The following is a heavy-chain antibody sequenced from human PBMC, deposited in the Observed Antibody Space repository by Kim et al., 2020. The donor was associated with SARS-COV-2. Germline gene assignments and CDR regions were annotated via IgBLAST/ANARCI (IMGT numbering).Heavy chain of an antibody. CDR1: GYTFTGYY. D-gene: IGHD3-16*01. V-gene: IGHV1-2*02. J-gene: IGHJ4*02. CDR3: ARGGDLSTLRPHGY. CDR2: INPNSGGT. Sequence: ASVKVSCKSSGYTFTGYYIHWVRQAPGQGLEWMGWINPNSGGTKSAQNLQGRVTMTRDTSISTAYMELSSLRSEDTAVYYCARGGDLSTLRPHGYWGQGARVTVSS.